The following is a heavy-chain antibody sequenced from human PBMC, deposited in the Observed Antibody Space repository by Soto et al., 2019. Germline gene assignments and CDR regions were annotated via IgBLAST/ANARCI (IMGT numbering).Heavy chain of an antibody. CDR2: INAGNGNT. CDR3: ASDLGLGLSDY. D-gene: IGHD7-27*01. CDR1: GYTFTSYA. J-gene: IGHJ4*02. V-gene: IGHV1-3*01. Sequence: QVQLVQSGAEVKKPGASVKVSCKASGYTFTSYAMLWVRQAPGQRLEWMGWINAGNGNTKYSQKFQGRVTITSDTSMRSAFVDLIRLRFQVTAVYYCASDLGLGLSDYWGQGTLVTVSS.